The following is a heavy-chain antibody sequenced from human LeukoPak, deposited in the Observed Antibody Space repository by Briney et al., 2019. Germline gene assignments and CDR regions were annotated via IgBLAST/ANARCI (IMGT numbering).Heavy chain of an antibody. V-gene: IGHV4-39*07. CDR1: GGSISSSSYY. Sequence: SETLSLTCTVSGGSISSSSYYWGGLRQPPGRGVEWNASIYYSRSTYNNPSLKSRVTISVDTSTNHFSLKLSSVTAADPAVYYCAIYLRAKRGRLGCGGDCYLSGAFDIWGQGTMVTVSS. CDR2: IYYSRST. J-gene: IGHJ3*02. D-gene: IGHD2-21*02. CDR3: AIYLRAKRGRLGCGGDCYLSGAFDI.